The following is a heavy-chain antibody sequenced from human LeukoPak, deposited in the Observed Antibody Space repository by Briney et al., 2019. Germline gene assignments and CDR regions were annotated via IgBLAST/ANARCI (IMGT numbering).Heavy chain of an antibody. J-gene: IGHJ4*02. D-gene: IGHD6-19*01. CDR3: ARIAVAGPAGY. Sequence: ASVKVSCKASGGTSSSYAISWVRQAPGQGLEWMGRIIPIFGTANYAQKFQGRVTITPDESTSTAYMELSSLRSEDTAVYYCARIAVAGPAGYWGQGTLVTVSS. V-gene: IGHV1-69*13. CDR1: GGTSSSYA. CDR2: IIPIFGTA.